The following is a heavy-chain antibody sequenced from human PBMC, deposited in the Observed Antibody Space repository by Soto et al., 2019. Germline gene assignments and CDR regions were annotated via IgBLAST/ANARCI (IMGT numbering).Heavy chain of an antibody. V-gene: IGHV3-30*18. CDR1: GFTLTNNG. CDR2: ISPDGSSQ. Sequence: QPGGSLRLSCVVSGFTLTNNGMHWVRQAPGQGLEWVAVISPDGSSQYYGDSVRGRFTISRDNSKNTLFLEMNSLRSEDTAVYYCAKDRGLAESGRWSHYFYGMDVWGQGTTVTSP. D-gene: IGHD1-26*01. J-gene: IGHJ6*02. CDR3: AKDRGLAESGRWSHYFYGMDV.